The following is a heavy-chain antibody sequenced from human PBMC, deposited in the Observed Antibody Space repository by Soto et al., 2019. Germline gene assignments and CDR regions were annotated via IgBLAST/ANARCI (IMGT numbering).Heavy chain of an antibody. Sequence: GGSLRLSCAASGFTFSSYAMSWVRQAPGKGLEWVSAISGSGGSTYYADSVKGRFTISRDNSKNTLYLQMNSLRAEDTAVYYCANGRPYCSGGSCSHDAFDIWGQGTMVTVSS. V-gene: IGHV3-23*01. J-gene: IGHJ3*02. CDR3: ANGRPYCSGGSCSHDAFDI. CDR2: ISGSGGST. CDR1: GFTFSSYA. D-gene: IGHD2-15*01.